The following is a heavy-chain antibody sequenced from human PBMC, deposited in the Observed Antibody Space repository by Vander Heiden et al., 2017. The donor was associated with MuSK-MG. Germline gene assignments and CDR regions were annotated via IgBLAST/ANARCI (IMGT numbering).Heavy chain of an antibody. CDR3: ARGIVVVPASMAYMDV. J-gene: IGHJ6*03. CDR2: IYDGGSA. V-gene: IGHV4-59*01. D-gene: IGHD2-2*01. Sequence: QVQLQESGPGLVKPSEPLSLTCTVSGGPISVSYCSWIRQPPGKGLEWIGYIYDGGSANYKPSLRSRVTMSVDTSKKQFSLKLSSVTAADTAVYYCARGIVVVPASMAYMDVWGKGTTVTVSS. CDR1: GGPISVSY.